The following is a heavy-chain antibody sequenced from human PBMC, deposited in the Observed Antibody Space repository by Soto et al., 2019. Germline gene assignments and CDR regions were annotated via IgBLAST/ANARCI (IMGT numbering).Heavy chain of an antibody. CDR3: ARVGPKVREVDY. V-gene: IGHV4-4*02. D-gene: IGHD3-10*01. Sequence: PSETQSLTSTVSDVYITTHGWSWVRQNPGKGLEWIGEIHHSGSTNYNPSLKSRVTISVDKSKNQFSLKLTSVTAADTAVYYCARVGPKVREVDYWGQGTLVTVSS. CDR1: DVYITTHG. J-gene: IGHJ4*02. CDR2: IHHSGST.